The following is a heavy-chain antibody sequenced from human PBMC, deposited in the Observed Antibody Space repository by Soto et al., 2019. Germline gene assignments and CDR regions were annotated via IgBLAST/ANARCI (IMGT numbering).Heavy chain of an antibody. V-gene: IGHV3-11*01. CDR3: ASLYGSGSYFGYYYGMDV. Sequence: QVQLVESGGGLVKPGGSLRLSCAASGFTFSDYYMSWICQAAGKGLEWVSYISSSGSTIYYADSVKGRFTISRDNAKNSLYLQMNSLRAEDTAVYYCASLYGSGSYFGYYYGMDVWGQGTTVTVSS. J-gene: IGHJ6*02. CDR2: ISSSGSTI. CDR1: GFTFSDYY. D-gene: IGHD3-10*01.